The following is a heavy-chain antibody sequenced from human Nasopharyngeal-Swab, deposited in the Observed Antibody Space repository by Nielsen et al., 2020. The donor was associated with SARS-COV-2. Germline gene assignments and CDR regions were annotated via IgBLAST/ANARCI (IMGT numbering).Heavy chain of an antibody. V-gene: IGHV3-74*01. CDR1: GFTFSSYW. J-gene: IGHJ6*02. Sequence: GESLKISCAASGFTFSSYWMHWVRQAPGKGLVWVSRINSDGSSTSYADSVKGRFTISRDNAKNTLYLQMNSLRAEDTAVYYCAREGAEAMVNYYYYYGMDVWGQGTTVTVSS. D-gene: IGHD5-18*01. CDR3: AREGAEAMVNYYYYYGMDV. CDR2: INSDGSST.